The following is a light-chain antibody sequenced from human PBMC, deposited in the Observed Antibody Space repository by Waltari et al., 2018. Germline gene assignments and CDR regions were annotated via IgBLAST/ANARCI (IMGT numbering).Light chain of an antibody. V-gene: IGLV3-21*02. CDR3: QVWDHGSDGGV. Sequence: SYVLTPQPSVSVAPGQTAKPTCGGRDIAFKNVHWYQQKTGQAPVLVVYDDTDRPSGTPERFSGSNSRNTATLTISRVEAGDEADYYCQVWDHGSDGGVFGGGTELIV. CDR1: DIAFKN. J-gene: IGLJ3*02. CDR2: DDT.